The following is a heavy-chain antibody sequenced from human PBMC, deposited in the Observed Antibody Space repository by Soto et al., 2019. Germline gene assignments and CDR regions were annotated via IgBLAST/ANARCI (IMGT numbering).Heavy chain of an antibody. CDR3: ARGSQLGYCSSTSCDGANWFDP. CDR2: ISAYNGNT. CDR1: GYTFTSYG. D-gene: IGHD2-2*01. V-gene: IGHV1-18*01. J-gene: IGHJ5*02. Sequence: QVQLVQSGAEVKKPGASVKVSCKASGYTFTSYGISWVRQAPGQGLEWMGWISAYNGNTNYAQKLQGRVTMTTDTSTSTAYMELRSLRSDDTAVYYCARGSQLGYCSSTSCDGANWFDPWGQGTLVTVSS.